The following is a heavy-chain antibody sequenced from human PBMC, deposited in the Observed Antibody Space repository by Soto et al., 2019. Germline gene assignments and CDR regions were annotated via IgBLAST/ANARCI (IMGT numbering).Heavy chain of an antibody. D-gene: IGHD3-3*01. CDR1: GYTFNTYG. V-gene: IGHV1-18*01. CDR2: ISADDGKT. Sequence: GASVKDSCKTSGYTFNTYGINWVRQAPGQGLELMGWISADDGKTTYAEKFQGRFTLTTDTSTSTAYMELRSLRSDDPAIYYCARDPHEFWTSYWFDPWGQGTPVTVSS. CDR3: ARDPHEFWTSYWFDP. J-gene: IGHJ5*02.